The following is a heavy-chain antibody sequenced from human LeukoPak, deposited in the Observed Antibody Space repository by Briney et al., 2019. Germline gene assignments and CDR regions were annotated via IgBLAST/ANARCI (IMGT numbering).Heavy chain of an antibody. CDR3: ARRRSSTSDAVDI. J-gene: IGHJ3*02. CDR1: GYIFTHYW. Sequence: GESLKISCKGSGYIFTHYWIGWVRQMPGKGLEWMGIISPADSDTRYSPSFQGQVLISADKSISTAYLHWGSLKASDTAMYFCARRRSSTSDAVDIWGQGTMVTAS. CDR2: ISPADSDT. V-gene: IGHV5-51*01.